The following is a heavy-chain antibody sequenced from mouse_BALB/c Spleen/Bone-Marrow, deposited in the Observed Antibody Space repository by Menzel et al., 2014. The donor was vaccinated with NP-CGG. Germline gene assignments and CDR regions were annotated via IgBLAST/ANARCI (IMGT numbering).Heavy chain of an antibody. Sequence: GAELVKPGASVKLSCEASGYTFTNYWMHWVNQRPGQGLEWIGEINPTNGRSNYNEKFKSKATLTVDKSSSTAYMQLSSLTSEDSAVYYGARRGDYYGAMDYWGQGTSVTVSS. V-gene: IGHV1S81*02. D-gene: IGHD1-1*01. CDR1: GYTFTNYW. CDR2: INPTNGRS. J-gene: IGHJ4*01. CDR3: ARRGDYYGAMDY.